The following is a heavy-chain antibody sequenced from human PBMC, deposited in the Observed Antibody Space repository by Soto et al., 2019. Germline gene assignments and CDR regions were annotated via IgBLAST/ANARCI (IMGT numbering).Heavy chain of an antibody. CDR2: IIPVLGMA. J-gene: IGHJ6*03. CDR1: GYILDSLT. V-gene: IGHV1-69*08. CDR3: ARELGGYDFLYYYHDVDV. Sequence: QVQLVQSGAEMKKPGSSVKVSCQASGYILDSLTITRVRQASGQGLEWMGRIIPVLGMANYAPKFQGIFTIIADTSTSPVYMELSSLTSDDTAGYYCARELGGYDFLYYYHDVDVWGEGPTVTVSS. D-gene: IGHD5-12*01.